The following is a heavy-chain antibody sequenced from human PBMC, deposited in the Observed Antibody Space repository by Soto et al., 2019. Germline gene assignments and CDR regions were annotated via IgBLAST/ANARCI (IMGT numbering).Heavy chain of an antibody. CDR1: GFTFGYSY. CDR2: ISPGSRYP. CDR3: VRGGGGGLFDP. Sequence: GGSLRLSCAGSGFTFGYSYMSWIRQAPGKGLEWLSYISPGSRYPAYADSVKGRFTISRDNARRSLFLQMTSLTAEDTAMYYCVRGGGGGLFDPWGQGTMVTVSS. J-gene: IGHJ5*02. D-gene: IGHD2-15*01. V-gene: IGHV3-11*06.